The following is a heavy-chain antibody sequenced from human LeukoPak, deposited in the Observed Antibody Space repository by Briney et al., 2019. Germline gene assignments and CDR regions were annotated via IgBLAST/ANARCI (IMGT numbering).Heavy chain of an antibody. CDR2: ISGSSSTT. J-gene: IGHJ5*01. Sequence: GGSPRLACEASGFTFSTYAISWVRQAPGKGLEWVSAISGSSSTTLYADFAKGRFTISRDNSNNTLYLQIDGLRVEDTALYYCAKGCDSSDCDACRVFASWGRGALVSVSS. CDR1: GFTFSTYA. D-gene: IGHD2-2*01. CDR3: AKGCDSSDCDACRVFAS. V-gene: IGHV3-23*01.